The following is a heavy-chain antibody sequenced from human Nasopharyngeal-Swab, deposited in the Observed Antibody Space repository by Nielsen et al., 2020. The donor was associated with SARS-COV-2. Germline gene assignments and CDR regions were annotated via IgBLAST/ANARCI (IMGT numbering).Heavy chain of an antibody. J-gene: IGHJ4*02. CDR1: GYTFTDYA. Sequence: ASVNVSCKASGYTFTDYAIHWVRQAPGQGLEWLGWTNPDTGNTLYSQTFQGRIAITRDTSANTASLEVNSLTSEDTAVYFCARKGRNFAFDYWGQGTLVTVSS. CDR3: ARKGRNFAFDY. CDR2: TNPDTGNT. D-gene: IGHD1-14*01. V-gene: IGHV1-3*01.